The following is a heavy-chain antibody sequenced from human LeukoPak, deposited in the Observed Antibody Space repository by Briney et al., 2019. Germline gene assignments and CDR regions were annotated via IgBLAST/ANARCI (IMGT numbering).Heavy chain of an antibody. Sequence: GESLKISCKGSGYTFTSHWITWVRQMPGKGLEWMGIICPGDSDTRYSPSFQGQVTISVDKSISTAHLQWSSLKASDTAMYYCARFDSSDWKGVDYWGQGTLVSVSS. D-gene: IGHD6-19*01. J-gene: IGHJ4*02. V-gene: IGHV5-51*01. CDR3: ARFDSSDWKGVDY. CDR1: GYTFTSHW. CDR2: ICPGDSDT.